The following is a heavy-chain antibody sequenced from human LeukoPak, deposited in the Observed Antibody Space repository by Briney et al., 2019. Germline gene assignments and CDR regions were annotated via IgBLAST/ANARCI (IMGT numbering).Heavy chain of an antibody. CDR3: ARDLAGYSSSRGDY. CDR1: GYTFTGYY. V-gene: IGHV1-2*06. D-gene: IGHD6-13*01. CDR2: INPNSGGT. J-gene: IGHJ4*02. Sequence: ASAKVSCKASGYTFTGYYMHWVRQAPGQGLEWMGRINPNSGGTNYAQKFQGRVTMTRDTSISTAYMELSRLRSDDTAVYYCARDLAGYSSSRGDYWGQGTLVTVSS.